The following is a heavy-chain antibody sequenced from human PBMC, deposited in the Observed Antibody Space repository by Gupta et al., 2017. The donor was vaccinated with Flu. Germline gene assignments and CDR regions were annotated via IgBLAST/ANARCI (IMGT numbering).Heavy chain of an antibody. Sequence: WIRQPPGKGLEWIGEINHSGSTNYNPSLKSRVTISVDTSKNQFSLKLSSVTAADTAVYYCARKEARLVEVAGTRIWWFDPWGQGTLVTVSA. V-gene: IGHV4-34*01. D-gene: IGHD6-19*01. CDR2: INHSGST. CDR3: ARKEARLVEVAGTRIWWFDP. J-gene: IGHJ5*02.